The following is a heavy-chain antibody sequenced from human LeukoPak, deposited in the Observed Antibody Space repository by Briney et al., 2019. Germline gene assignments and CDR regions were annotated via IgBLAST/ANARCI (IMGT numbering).Heavy chain of an antibody. J-gene: IGHJ4*02. Sequence: ASVKVSCKASGYTFTGYYMHWVRQAPGQGLEWMGWINPNSGGTNYAQKFQGRVTMTRDMSISTAYMELSRLRSDDTAVYYCARDLAARLPGGYWGQGTLVTVSS. D-gene: IGHD6-6*01. CDR2: INPNSGGT. CDR1: GYTFTGYY. CDR3: ARDLAARLPGGY. V-gene: IGHV1-2*02.